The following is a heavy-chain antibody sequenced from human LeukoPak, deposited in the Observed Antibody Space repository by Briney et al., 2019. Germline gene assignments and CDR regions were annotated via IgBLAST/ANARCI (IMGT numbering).Heavy chain of an antibody. D-gene: IGHD3-22*01. V-gene: IGHV3-33*01. CDR2: IWYDGSND. CDR1: EFTFSGYG. CDR3: ARSIPRYDGSAYYPDY. Sequence: GGSLRLSCAASEFTFSGYGMHWVRQAPGKGLEWVAVIWYDGSNDDYADSVKGRFTISRDNSKNTLYLQMNSLRAEDTAMYYCARSIPRYDGSAYYPDYWGQGTLVTVSS. J-gene: IGHJ4*02.